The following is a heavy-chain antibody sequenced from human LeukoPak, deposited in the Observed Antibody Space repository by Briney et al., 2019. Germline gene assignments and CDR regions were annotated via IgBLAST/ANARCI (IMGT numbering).Heavy chain of an antibody. J-gene: IGHJ4*02. CDR3: ARDGDEGYYYDSSGYYTTFDY. V-gene: IGHV1-2*02. Sequence: ASVKVSCKASGYTFTGYYMHWVRQAPGQGLEWMGWINPNSGGTNYAQKFQGRVTMTRDTSISTAYMELSRLRSDDTAVYYCARDGDEGYYYDSSGYYTTFDYWGQGTLVAVSP. CDR2: INPNSGGT. D-gene: IGHD3-22*01. CDR1: GYTFTGYY.